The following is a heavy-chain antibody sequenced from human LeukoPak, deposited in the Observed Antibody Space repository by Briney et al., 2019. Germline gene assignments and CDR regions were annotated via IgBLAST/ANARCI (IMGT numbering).Heavy chain of an antibody. CDR1: GGSISSGAYY. CDR2: IHYSGNT. Sequence: PSQTPSLTCTVSGGSISSGAYYWSWIRQPPEKGLEWIGYIHYSGNTYYNPSLMSRVTISVDTSKNQFSLNLTSVTAADTAVYYCARGVLEMATVTFFDYWGQGTLVTVSS. V-gene: IGHV4-30-4*01. CDR3: ARGVLEMATVTFFDY. D-gene: IGHD4-17*01. J-gene: IGHJ4*02.